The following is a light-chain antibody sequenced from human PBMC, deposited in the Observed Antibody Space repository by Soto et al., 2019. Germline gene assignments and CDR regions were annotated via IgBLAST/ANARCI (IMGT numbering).Light chain of an antibody. Sequence: EIVWTHSPATLSFSAGDTATLSCRASESVSSYLAWYQHKAGQPPRLLIFDASNRATGIPARFSGRGSGTDFTLTISSLEPEDFAVYYCQQRSNWLLTFGQGTRLEIK. CDR1: ESVSSY. J-gene: IGKJ5*01. CDR3: QQRSNWLLT. V-gene: IGKV3-11*01. CDR2: DAS.